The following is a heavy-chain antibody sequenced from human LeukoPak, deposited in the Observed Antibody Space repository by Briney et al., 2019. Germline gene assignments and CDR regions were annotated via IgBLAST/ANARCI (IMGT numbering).Heavy chain of an antibody. V-gene: IGHV3-13*01. CDR1: GFTFSSYD. J-gene: IGHJ5*02. D-gene: IGHD5-18*01. CDR2: IGTAGDT. CDR3: ARGVDTQPPYHWFDP. Sequence: GGSLRLSCAASGFTFSSYDMHWVRQATGKGLEWVSAIGTAGDTYYPGSVKGRFTISRENAKNSLYLQMNSLRAEDTAVYYCARGVDTQPPYHWFDPWSQGTLVTVSS.